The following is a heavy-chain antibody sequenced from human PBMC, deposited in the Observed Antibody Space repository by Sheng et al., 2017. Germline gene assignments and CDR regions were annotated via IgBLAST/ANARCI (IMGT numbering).Heavy chain of an antibody. J-gene: IGHJ4*02. V-gene: IGHV4-59*12. CDR3: ARVSSFSAVAQLRTTDY. CDR2: IYYSGST. Sequence: QVQLQESGPGLVKPSETLSLTCTVSGGSISSYYWSWIRQPPGKGLEWIGYIYYSGSTNYNPSLKSRVTISVDTSKNQFSLKLSSVTAADTAVYYCARVSSFSAVAQLRTTDYWGQGTL. D-gene: IGHD6-19*01. CDR1: GGSISSYY.